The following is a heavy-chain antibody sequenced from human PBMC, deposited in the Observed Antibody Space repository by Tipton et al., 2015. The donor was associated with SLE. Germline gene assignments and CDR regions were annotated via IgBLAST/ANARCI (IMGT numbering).Heavy chain of an antibody. D-gene: IGHD6-19*01. CDR1: GYSIRSGYY. Sequence: TLSLTCAVSGYSIRSGYYWGWIRQPPGKGLEWIVSIYHGGSTYSNPSLKSRVTISVDTSKNQFSLKLSSVTAADTAVYYCARGPIAVAANFDYWGQGTLVTVSS. CDR3: ARGPIAVAANFDY. CDR2: IYHGGST. V-gene: IGHV4-38-2*01. J-gene: IGHJ4*02.